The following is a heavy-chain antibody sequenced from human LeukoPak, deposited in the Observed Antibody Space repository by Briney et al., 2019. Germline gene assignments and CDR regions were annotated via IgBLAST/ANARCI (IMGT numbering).Heavy chain of an antibody. J-gene: IGHJ4*02. CDR1: GFTFSSYG. V-gene: IGHV3-33*06. CDR3: AKDRSYSSGWSEIGY. CDR2: IWYDGSNK. Sequence: GGSLRLSCAASGFTFSSYGMHWVRQAPGKGLEWVAVIWYDGSNKYYADSVKGRFTISRDNSKNTLYLQMNSLRAEDTAVYYCAKDRSYSSGWSEIGYWGQGTLVTVSS. D-gene: IGHD6-19*01.